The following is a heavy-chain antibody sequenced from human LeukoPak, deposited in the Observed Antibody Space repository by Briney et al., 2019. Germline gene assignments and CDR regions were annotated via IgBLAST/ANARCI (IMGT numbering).Heavy chain of an antibody. CDR1: GGSISSGGYS. CDR2: IYHSGST. Sequence: SETLSLTCAVSGGSISSGGYSWSWIRQPPGKGLEWIGYIYHSGSTYYNPSLKGRVTISVDMSKNQFSLKLSSVTAADTAVYYCARGMVGYDFWSGYYSPVARFHPWGQGTLVTVSS. J-gene: IGHJ5*02. D-gene: IGHD3-3*01. CDR3: ARGMVGYDFWSGYYSPVARFHP. V-gene: IGHV4-30-2*01.